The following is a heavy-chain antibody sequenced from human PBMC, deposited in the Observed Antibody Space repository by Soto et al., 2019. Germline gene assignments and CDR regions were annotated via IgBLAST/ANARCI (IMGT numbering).Heavy chain of an antibody. CDR1: GGPISSGGYS. V-gene: IGHV4-30-2*01. J-gene: IGHJ5*02. Sequence: SETLSLTCAVSGGPISSGGYSWSWIRQPPGKGLEWIGYIYHSGSTYYNPSLKSRVTISVDRSKNQFSLKLSSVTAADTAVYYCARARQYYDCELDPWGQGTLVTVSS. D-gene: IGHD3-22*01. CDR2: IYHSGST. CDR3: ARARQYYDCELDP.